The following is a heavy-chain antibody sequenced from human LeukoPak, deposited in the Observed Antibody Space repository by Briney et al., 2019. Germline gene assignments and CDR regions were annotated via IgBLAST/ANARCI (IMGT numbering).Heavy chain of an antibody. CDR1: GFTFSSYS. V-gene: IGHV3-53*01. CDR2: IYSGGST. CDR3: ARGSPYYGMDV. Sequence: GGSLRLSCAASGFTFSSYSMNWVRQAPGKGLEWVSVIYSGGSTYYADSVKGRFTISRDNSKNTLYLQMNSLRAEDTAVYYCARGSPYYGMDVWGQGTTVTVSS. J-gene: IGHJ6*02.